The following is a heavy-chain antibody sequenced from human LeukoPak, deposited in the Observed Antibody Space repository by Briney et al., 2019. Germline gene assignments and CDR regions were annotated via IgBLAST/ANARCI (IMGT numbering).Heavy chain of an antibody. Sequence: GASVKVSCKASGYTFTSYYMHWVRQAPGQGLEWMGLINPTGGSTGYAQKFQGRVTITADKSTSTAYMELSSLRSEDTAVYYCAREYYDILTGYYNPDYWGQGTLVTVSS. CDR1: GYTFTSYY. D-gene: IGHD3-9*01. V-gene: IGHV1-46*01. CDR3: AREYYDILTGYYNPDY. CDR2: INPTGGST. J-gene: IGHJ4*02.